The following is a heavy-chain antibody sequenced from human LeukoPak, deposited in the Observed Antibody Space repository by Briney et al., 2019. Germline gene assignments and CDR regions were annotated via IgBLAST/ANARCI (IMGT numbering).Heavy chain of an antibody. J-gene: IGHJ1*01. Sequence: GGSLRLSCVVSGFTFNRCWMNWVRQAPGEGLEWVAHINPDGRDTYYVDSVKGRFTISRDNAQNSMYPQMNSLRVEDTAVYYCTSWGDTTAEYFQRWGQGTLVTVSS. V-gene: IGHV3-7*01. CDR3: TSWGDTTAEYFQR. CDR2: INPDGRDT. D-gene: IGHD2-21*02. CDR1: GFTFNRCW.